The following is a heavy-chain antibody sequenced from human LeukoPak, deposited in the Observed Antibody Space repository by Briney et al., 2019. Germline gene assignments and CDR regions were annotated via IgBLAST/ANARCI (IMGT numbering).Heavy chain of an antibody. Sequence: GGSLRLSCAASGFTFSSYAMSWVRQAPGKGLEWVSAISGSGGSTYYADSVKGRFTISRDNSENTLFLRMNNLRAEDTGLYYCARAPSGWYFDSWGQGTLVTVSS. V-gene: IGHV3-23*01. CDR3: ARAPSGWYFDS. D-gene: IGHD6-19*01. CDR1: GFTFSSYA. CDR2: ISGSGGST. J-gene: IGHJ4*02.